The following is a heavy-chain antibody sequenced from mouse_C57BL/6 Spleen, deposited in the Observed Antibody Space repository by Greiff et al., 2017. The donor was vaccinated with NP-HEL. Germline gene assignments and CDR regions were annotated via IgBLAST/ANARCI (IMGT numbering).Heavy chain of an antibody. V-gene: IGHV5-6*01. D-gene: IGHD2-5*01. CDR2: ISSGGSYT. CDR1: GFTFSSYG. CDR3: ARKEGDSNWFAY. Sequence: EVQGVESGGDLVKPGGSLKLSCAASGFTFSSYGMSWVRQTPDKRLEWVATISSGGSYTYYPDSVKGRFTISRDNAKNTLYLQMSSLKSEDTAMYYWARKEGDSNWFAYWGQGTLVTVSA. J-gene: IGHJ3*01.